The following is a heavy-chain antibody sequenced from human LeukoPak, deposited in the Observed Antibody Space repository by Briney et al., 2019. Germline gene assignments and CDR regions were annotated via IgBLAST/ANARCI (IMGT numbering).Heavy chain of an antibody. V-gene: IGHV1-69*04. CDR3: ARKNTYYYDSSGYSLDY. CDR2: ILPILGIA. D-gene: IGHD3-22*01. J-gene: IGHJ4*02. Sequence: SVKVSCKASGGTFSSYAISWVRQAPGQGLEWMGRILPILGIANYAQKFQGRVTITADKSTSTAYMELSSLRSEDTAVYYCARKNTYYYDSSGYSLDYWGQGTLVTVSS. CDR1: GGTFSSYA.